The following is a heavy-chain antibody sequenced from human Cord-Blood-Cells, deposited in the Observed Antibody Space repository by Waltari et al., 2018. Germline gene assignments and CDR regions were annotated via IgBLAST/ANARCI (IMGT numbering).Heavy chain of an antibody. J-gene: IGHJ2*01. V-gene: IGHV4-38-2*02. CDR3: VRPSNWYFDL. Sequence: QVQLQESGPGLVKPSETLSLTCTVSGYSISSGYYWGWIRQPPGKGLEWIGSIYHSGSTYYNPSLKSRVTISVDTSKNQFSLKLSSVTTADTAVYYCVRPSNWYFDLWGRGTLVTVSS. CDR2: IYHSGST. CDR1: GYSISSGYY.